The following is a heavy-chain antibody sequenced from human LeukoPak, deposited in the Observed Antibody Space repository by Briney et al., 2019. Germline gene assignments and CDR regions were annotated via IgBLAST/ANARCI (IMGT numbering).Heavy chain of an antibody. V-gene: IGHV3-23*01. Sequence: PGGSLRLSCAASGFTFSSYGMSWVRQAPGKGLEWVSTISGSGESTYSAGSVTGRFTISRDNSKNTMSLQMNSLRADDTAVYYCARNGGNWVSYFDYWGQGALVTVSS. CDR3: ARNGGNWVSYFDY. CDR2: ISGSGEST. J-gene: IGHJ4*02. CDR1: GFTFSSYG. D-gene: IGHD4-23*01.